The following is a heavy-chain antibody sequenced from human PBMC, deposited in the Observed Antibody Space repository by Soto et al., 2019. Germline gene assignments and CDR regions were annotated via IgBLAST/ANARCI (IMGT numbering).Heavy chain of an antibody. J-gene: IGHJ4*02. V-gene: IGHV3-30-3*01. CDR2: ISYDGSNK. Sequence: GGSLRLSCAASGFTFSSYAMHWVRQAPGKGLEWVAVISYDGSNKYYADSVKGRFTISRDNSKNTLYLQMNSLRAEDTAVYYCARDPWFGESNPTVFDYWGQGTLVTVSS. CDR1: GFTFSSYA. CDR3: ARDPWFGESNPTVFDY. D-gene: IGHD3-10*01.